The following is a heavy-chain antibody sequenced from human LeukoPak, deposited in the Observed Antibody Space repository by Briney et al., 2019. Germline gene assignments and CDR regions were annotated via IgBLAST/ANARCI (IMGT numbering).Heavy chain of an antibody. V-gene: IGHV3-9*01. D-gene: IGHD3-22*01. Sequence: PGGSLRLSCAASGFTFDDYAMHWVRQAPGKGLEWVSGISWNSGSIGYADSVKGRFTISRDNAKNSLYLQMNSLRAEDTAVYYCAKDLFPYYYDSSGYIWGQGTLVTVSS. CDR1: GFTFDDYA. J-gene: IGHJ4*02. CDR3: AKDLFPYYYDSSGYI. CDR2: ISWNSGSI.